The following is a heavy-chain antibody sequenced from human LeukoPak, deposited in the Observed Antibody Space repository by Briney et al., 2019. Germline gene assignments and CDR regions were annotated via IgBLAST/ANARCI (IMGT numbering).Heavy chain of an antibody. CDR1: GLTFSSYA. V-gene: IGHV4-34*01. CDR2: INHSGST. CDR3: ARAGEVYYDFWSGYYKPAWFDP. J-gene: IGHJ5*02. D-gene: IGHD3-3*01. Sequence: GSLRLSCAASGLTFSSYAMSWVRQAPGKGLEWIGEINHSGSTNYNPSLKSRVTISVDTSKNQFSLKLSSVTAADTAVYYCARAGEVYYDFWSGYYKPAWFDPWGQGTLVTVSS.